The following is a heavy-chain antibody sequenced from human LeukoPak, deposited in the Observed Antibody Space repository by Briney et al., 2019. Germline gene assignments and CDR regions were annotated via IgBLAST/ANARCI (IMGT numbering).Heavy chain of an antibody. J-gene: IGHJ4*02. CDR2: MNPNSGST. V-gene: IGHV1-8*03. CDR1: GYTFTSYD. CDR3: ARGRSTGYPYYFEY. Sequence: ASVEVSCQASGYTFTSYDINWVRQATGQGLAWMGWMNPNSGSTGYAQKFQGRVTITRNTSISTAYMELSGLRSEDTAVYYCARGRSTGYPYYFEYWGQGTLVTVSS. D-gene: IGHD5-12*01.